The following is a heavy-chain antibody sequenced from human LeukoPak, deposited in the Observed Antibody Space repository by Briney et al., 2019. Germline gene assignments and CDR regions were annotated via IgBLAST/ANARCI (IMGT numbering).Heavy chain of an antibody. Sequence: GGSLRLSCAASGFTFSSYGMPWARQAPGKGLEWLAAMWDDGSNTYYADSAKGRFTISRDNSKNTLYLQVNSLRAEDTAVYFCAKGGAKYSSGWRFYYYYGVDVWGQGTTVTVSS. D-gene: IGHD6-19*01. CDR3: AKGGAKYSSGWRFYYYYGVDV. V-gene: IGHV3-33*06. J-gene: IGHJ6*02. CDR1: GFTFSSYG. CDR2: MWDDGSNT.